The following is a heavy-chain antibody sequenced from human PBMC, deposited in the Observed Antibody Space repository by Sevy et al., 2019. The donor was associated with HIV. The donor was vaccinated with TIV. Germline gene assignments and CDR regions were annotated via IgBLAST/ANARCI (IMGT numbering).Heavy chain of an antibody. CDR1: GFTFSNYA. Sequence: GGSLRLSCAAPGFTFSNYAMSWVRQAPGKGLQWVSVISTSGDNTYYADSVKGRFTISRDNSKNILYLQMSSLSAEDTAVYFCAKDPPNQDYYDSSSSGYYDSWGQGTLVTVSS. CDR2: ISTSGDNT. CDR3: AKDPPNQDYYDSSSSGYYDS. V-gene: IGHV3-23*01. D-gene: IGHD3-22*01. J-gene: IGHJ5*01.